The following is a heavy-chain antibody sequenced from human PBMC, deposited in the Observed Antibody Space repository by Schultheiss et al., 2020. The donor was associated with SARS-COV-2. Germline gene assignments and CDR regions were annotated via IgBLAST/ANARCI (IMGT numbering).Heavy chain of an antibody. CDR1: GFTFSSYW. Sequence: SCAASGFTFSSYWMSWVRQAPGKGLEWVANIKQDGSEKYYVDSVKGRFTISRDNAKNSLYLQMNSLRAEDTAVYYCARDDSTVNLLFDYWGQGTLVTVSS. CDR3: ARDDSTVNLLFDY. CDR2: IKQDGSEK. V-gene: IGHV3-7*01. J-gene: IGHJ4*02. D-gene: IGHD4-17*01.